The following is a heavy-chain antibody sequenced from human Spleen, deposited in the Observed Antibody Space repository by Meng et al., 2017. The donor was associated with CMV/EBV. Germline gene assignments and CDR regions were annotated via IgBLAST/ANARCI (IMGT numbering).Heavy chain of an antibody. J-gene: IGHJ3*02. D-gene: IGHD2-15*01. CDR2: VYYSGGT. CDR3: ASVAPPNGFDI. V-gene: IGHV4-38-2*02. CDR1: GYSISSGYY. Sequence: SETLSLTCTVSGYSISSGYYWGWIRQPPGKGLEWIGSVYYSGGTSYNPSLKSRVTISVDTSKNQFSLKLTSVTAADTAVYYCASVAPPNGFDIWGQGTMVTVSS.